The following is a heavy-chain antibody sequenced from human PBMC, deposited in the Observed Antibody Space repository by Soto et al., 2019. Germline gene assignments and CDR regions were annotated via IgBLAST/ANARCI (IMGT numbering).Heavy chain of an antibody. Sequence: QVQLVQSGAEVKKPGSSVKVSCKASGGTFSRYTINWVRQAPGQGLEWMGRIIPIAAIANYTQKFQGRVPITVXXXSXTDYMELSSLSSDDTAVYYCARGSTIVRGAPSWFDPWGQGTLVTVSS. CDR3: ARGSTIVRGAPSWFDP. V-gene: IGHV1-69*02. D-gene: IGHD3-10*01. J-gene: IGHJ5*02. CDR1: GGTFSRYT. CDR2: IIPIAAIA.